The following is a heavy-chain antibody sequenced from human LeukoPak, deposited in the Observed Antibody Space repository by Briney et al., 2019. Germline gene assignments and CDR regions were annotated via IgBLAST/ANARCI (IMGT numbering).Heavy chain of an antibody. D-gene: IGHD5-18*01. V-gene: IGHV1-2*02. CDR2: INPNSGGT. J-gene: IGHJ5*02. CDR3: ARVVDTAMVRGFGWFDP. Sequence: ASVKVSCKASGYTFTGYYMHWVRQAPGQGLEWMGWINPNSGGTNYAQKFQGRVTMTRDTSISTAYMELSRLRSDDTAVYYCARVVDTAMVRGFGWFDPWGQGTLVTVSS. CDR1: GYTFTGYY.